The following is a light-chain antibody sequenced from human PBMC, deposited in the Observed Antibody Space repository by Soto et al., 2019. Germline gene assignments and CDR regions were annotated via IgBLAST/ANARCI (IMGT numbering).Light chain of an antibody. J-gene: IGKJ3*01. CDR2: AAS. CDR1: QDIGNA. Sequence: DIQMTQSPSSLSASVGDRVTITCRASQDIGNALGWFQQKPGKAPKRLIYAASTSQSGVPSRFSGSRSGTEFTLTISSLQPEDFATYYCLQHNSYPFTFGPGTKVDIK. V-gene: IGKV1-17*01. CDR3: LQHNSYPFT.